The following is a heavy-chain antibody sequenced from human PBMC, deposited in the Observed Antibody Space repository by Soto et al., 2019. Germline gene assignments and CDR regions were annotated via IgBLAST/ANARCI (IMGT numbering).Heavy chain of an antibody. CDR2: ISYDGSNK. J-gene: IGHJ4*02. V-gene: IGHV3-30-3*01. CDR1: GFTFSSYA. D-gene: IGHD3-3*01. CDR3: ARDPGGTDFAEWTYYFDY. Sequence: QVQLVESGGGVVQPGRSLRLSCAASGFTFSSYAMHWVRQAPGKGLEWVAVISYDGSNKYYADSVKGRFTISRDNSKNTLYLQMNRLRAEATAVYYCARDPGGTDFAEWTYYFDYWGQGTLVTVSS.